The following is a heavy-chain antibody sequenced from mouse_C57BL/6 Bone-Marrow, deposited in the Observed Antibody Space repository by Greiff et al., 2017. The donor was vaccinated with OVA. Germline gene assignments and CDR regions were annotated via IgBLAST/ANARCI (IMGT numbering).Heavy chain of an antibody. CDR3: AFYYGSSYRYFDV. CDR1: GYSFTDYN. Sequence: SQLQQSGPELVKPGASVKISCKASGYSFTDYNMNWVKQSNGKSLEWIGVINPNYGTTIYNQKFKGKATLTVDQSSSTAYMQLNSLTSEDSAVYYCAFYYGSSYRYFDVWGTGTTVTVSS. CDR2: INPNYGTT. V-gene: IGHV1-39*01. J-gene: IGHJ1*03. D-gene: IGHD1-1*01.